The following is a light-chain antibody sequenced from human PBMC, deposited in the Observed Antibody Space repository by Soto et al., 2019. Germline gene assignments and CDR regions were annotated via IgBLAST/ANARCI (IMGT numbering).Light chain of an antibody. CDR2: DAS. Sequence: EIVMTLSPAILSVSPGERATLSGRASQSVSSNLAWYQQKPGQAPRLLIYDASTRATGIPVRFSGSGSGTDFTLTISRLEPEDFAVYYCQQYGGSPRTFGQGTKVDIK. CDR3: QQYGGSPRT. CDR1: QSVSSN. V-gene: IGKV3-15*01. J-gene: IGKJ1*01.